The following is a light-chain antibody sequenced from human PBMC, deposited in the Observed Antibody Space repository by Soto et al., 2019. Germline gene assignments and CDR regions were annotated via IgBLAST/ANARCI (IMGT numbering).Light chain of an antibody. J-gene: IGKJ1*01. Sequence: EIVMTQSPAPLSVSPGERSTLSCRASQSVSSNLAWYQQKPGQAPRLLIYGTSIRATGIPDRFSGSGSGTDFTLTISRLEPEDFAVYYCQQYGSSPRTFGQGTKVDIK. CDR2: GTS. CDR3: QQYGSSPRT. CDR1: QSVSSN. V-gene: IGKV3-20*01.